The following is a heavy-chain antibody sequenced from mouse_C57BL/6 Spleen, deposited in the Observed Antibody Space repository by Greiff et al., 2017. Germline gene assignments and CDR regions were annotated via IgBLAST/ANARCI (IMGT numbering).Heavy chain of an antibody. D-gene: IGHD2-3*01. J-gene: IGHJ2*01. Sequence: QVQLQQSGPGLVQPSQSLSITCTVSGFSLTSYGVHWVRQSPGKGLEWLGVIWRGGSTDYNAAFMSRLSITKDNSKSHVFFKMNSLQADDTAIYYCAKNLIYDGYYYVDYWGQGTTLTVSS. V-gene: IGHV2-5*01. CDR2: IWRGGST. CDR1: GFSLTSYG. CDR3: AKNLIYDGYYYVDY.